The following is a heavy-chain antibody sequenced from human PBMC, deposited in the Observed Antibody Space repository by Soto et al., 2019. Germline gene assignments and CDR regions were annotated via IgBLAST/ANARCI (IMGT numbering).Heavy chain of an antibody. CDR2: ISSSGHTT. J-gene: IGHJ4*02. V-gene: IGHV3-23*01. CDR3: VKGGWLDD. Sequence: EVHLLESGGGLVQPGGSLRLSCAASGFTFSGYEMSWARQGPGKGLEWVSFISSSGHTTYYADSVKGRFTMSRDNSKNTLYLQTSSLRGEDTALYYCVKGGWLDDWGQGTLVTVSS. CDR1: GFTFSGYE. D-gene: IGHD6-19*01.